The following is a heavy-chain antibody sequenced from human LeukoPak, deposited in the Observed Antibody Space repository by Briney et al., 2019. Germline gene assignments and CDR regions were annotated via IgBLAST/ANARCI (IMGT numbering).Heavy chain of an antibody. Sequence: WETLSLTCTVSGGSISSYYWSWIRQPAGKGLEWIGRIYTSGSTNYNPSLKSRVTMSVDTSKNQFSLKLSSVTAADTAVYYCARGSDDILTGTPLAFDIWGQGTMVTVSS. CDR1: GGSISSYY. J-gene: IGHJ3*02. D-gene: IGHD3-9*01. CDR2: IYTSGST. CDR3: ARGSDDILTGTPLAFDI. V-gene: IGHV4-4*07.